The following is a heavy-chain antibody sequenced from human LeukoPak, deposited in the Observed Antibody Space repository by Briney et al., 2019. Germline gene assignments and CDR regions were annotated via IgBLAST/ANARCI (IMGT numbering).Heavy chain of an antibody. V-gene: IGHV4-34*01. J-gene: IGHJ4*02. CDR1: GGSIGSYY. CDR3: ARHDGYFDY. Sequence: PSETLSLTCTVSGGSIGSYYWSWIRQPPGKGLEWIGEINHSGSTNYNPSLKSRVTISVDTSKNQFSLKLSSVTAADTAVYYCARHDGYFDYWGQGTLVTVSS. CDR2: INHSGST.